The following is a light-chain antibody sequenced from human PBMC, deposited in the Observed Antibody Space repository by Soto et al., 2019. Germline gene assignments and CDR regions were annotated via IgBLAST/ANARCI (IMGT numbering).Light chain of an antibody. CDR1: SSDVGGYNY. V-gene: IGLV2-14*03. Sequence: QSVLTQPASVSGSPGQSITISCTGTSSDVGGYNYVSWYQQHPGKAPKLMIYDVSNRPSGVSNRFSGSKSGNAASLTISGLQVEDEADYYCSSSTSRSTYVFGSGTKVTVL. CDR3: SSSTSRSTYV. J-gene: IGLJ1*01. CDR2: DVS.